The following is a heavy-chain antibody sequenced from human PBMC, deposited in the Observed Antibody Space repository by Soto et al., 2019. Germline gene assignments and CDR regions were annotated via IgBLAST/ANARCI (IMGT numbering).Heavy chain of an antibody. CDR3: ARDRAFCSGTNSRRVSIYYYYMDV. D-gene: IGHD2-2*01. J-gene: IGHJ6*03. CDR2: IKQDGSET. V-gene: IGHV3-7*01. CDR1: GFTFSGHW. Sequence: EVHLVESGGGLVQPGGSLRFSCAASGFTFSGHWMSWVRQAPGKGLEWVAHIKQDGSETFYVGSVKGRFTISKDNAKNSLDLQMNSLRAADTALYYCARDRAFCSGTNSRRVSIYYYYMDVWGNGTTVTVSS.